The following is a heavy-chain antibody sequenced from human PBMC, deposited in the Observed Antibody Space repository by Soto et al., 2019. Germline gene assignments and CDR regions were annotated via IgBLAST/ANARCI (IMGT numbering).Heavy chain of an antibody. CDR2: IGGGGSDT. Sequence: ESWGGLVLPGGSLTLSCAASRFTFSDFAMSWVRQAPGKGLEWVSSIGGGGSDTYYADSVKGRFTISRDNSKNTLYLQMDSLRDEDTAVYYCAKDAVPYNGKWDWFDSWGQGTLVIVSS. J-gene: IGHJ5*01. D-gene: IGHD1-20*01. CDR3: AKDAVPYNGKWDWFDS. V-gene: IGHV3-23*01. CDR1: RFTFSDFA.